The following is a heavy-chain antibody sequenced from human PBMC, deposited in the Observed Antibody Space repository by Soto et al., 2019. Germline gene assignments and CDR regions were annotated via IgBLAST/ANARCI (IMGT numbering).Heavy chain of an antibody. V-gene: IGHV1-2*04. CDR1: GYSFTDYH. CDR2: INPKSGGT. Sequence: GESLKISCKASGYSFTDYHIHWVRQAPGQGLEWLGRINPKSGGTSTAQKFQGWVTMTTDTSISTASMELTRLTSDDTAIYYCARGDSTDCSNGVCSFFYNHDMDVWGQGTTVTVSS. J-gene: IGHJ6*02. CDR3: ARGDSTDCSNGVCSFFYNHDMDV. D-gene: IGHD2-8*01.